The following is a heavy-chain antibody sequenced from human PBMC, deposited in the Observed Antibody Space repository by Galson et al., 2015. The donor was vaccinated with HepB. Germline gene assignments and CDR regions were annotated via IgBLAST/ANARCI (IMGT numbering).Heavy chain of an antibody. CDR3: AREPLRLTTELLFDY. Sequence: QSGAEVKKPGASVKVSCKASGGTFSSYTISWVRQAPGQGLEWMGRIIPILGIANYAQKFQGRVTITADKSTSTAYMELSSLRSEDTAVYYCAREPLRLTTELLFDYWGQGTLVTVSS. D-gene: IGHD4-17*01. V-gene: IGHV1-69*04. J-gene: IGHJ4*02. CDR2: IIPILGIA. CDR1: GGTFSSYT.